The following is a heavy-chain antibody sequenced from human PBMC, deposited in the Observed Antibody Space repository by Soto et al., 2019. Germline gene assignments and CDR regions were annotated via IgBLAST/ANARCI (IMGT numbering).Heavy chain of an antibody. CDR2: VYRTGST. CDR3: ARARGTIAAAAIFDC. V-gene: IGHV4-4*02. CDR1: VGSISPSIW. D-gene: IGHD6-13*01. Sequence: QVLLQESGPGLVKPSGTLALHCAVSVGSISPSIWWSCVRQPPGKVLEWIGGVYRTGSTNYNPSLERRLTISVDKSKKQFSLKLTSVTAADTAVYYWARARGTIAAAAIFDCWGQGTLVTVSS. J-gene: IGHJ4*02.